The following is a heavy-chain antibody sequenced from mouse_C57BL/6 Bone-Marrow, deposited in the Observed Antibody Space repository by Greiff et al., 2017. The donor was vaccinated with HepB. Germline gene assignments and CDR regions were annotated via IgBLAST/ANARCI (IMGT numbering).Heavy chain of an antibody. CDR3: TGPFAY. CDR1: GFTFSNYW. Sequence: EVQLQQSGGGLVQPGGSMKLSCVASGFTFSNYWMNWVRQSPEKGLEWVAQIRLKSDNYATHYAESVKGRFTISRDDSKSSVYLQMNNLRAEDTGIYYCTGPFAYWGQGTLVTVSA. J-gene: IGHJ3*01. CDR2: IRLKSDNYAT. V-gene: IGHV6-3*01.